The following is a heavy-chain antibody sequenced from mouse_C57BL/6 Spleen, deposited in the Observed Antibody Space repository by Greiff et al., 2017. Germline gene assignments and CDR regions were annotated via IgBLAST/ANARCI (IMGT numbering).Heavy chain of an antibody. J-gene: IGHJ2*01. D-gene: IGHD1-1*01. V-gene: IGHV14-1*01. CDR3: TTGGITTVPLDY. CDR2: IDPEDGDT. CDR1: GFNIKDYY. Sequence: EVQLQQSGAELVRPGASVKLSCTASGFNIKDYYMHWVKQRPEQGLEWIGRIDPEDGDTKYAPKFQGKATMTADTSSNTAYLQLSSLTSEDTAVYYCTTGGITTVPLDYWGQGTTLTVSS.